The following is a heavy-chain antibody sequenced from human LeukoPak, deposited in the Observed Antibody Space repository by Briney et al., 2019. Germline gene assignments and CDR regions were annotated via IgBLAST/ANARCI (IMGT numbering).Heavy chain of an antibody. CDR2: IYYSGST. D-gene: IGHD4-23*01. CDR1: GGSISSSSYY. V-gene: IGHV4-39*07. J-gene: IGHJ4*02. CDR3: ARDSGGNLSNFDY. Sequence: SETLSLTCTVSGGSISSSSYYWGWIRQPPGKGLEWIGSIYYSGSTYYNPSLKSRVTISVDTSKNQFSLKLSSVTAADTAVYYCARDSGGNLSNFDYWGQGTLVTVSS.